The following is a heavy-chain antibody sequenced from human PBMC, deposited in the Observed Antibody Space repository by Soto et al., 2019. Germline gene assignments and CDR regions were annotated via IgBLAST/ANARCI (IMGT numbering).Heavy chain of an antibody. V-gene: IGHV3-13*04. J-gene: IGHJ4*02. Sequence: EVQLVESGGGLVQPGGSLRLSCAASGFTFSRYDMHWVRQATGKPLEWVSGIGNADDTYYLGSVKGRFTISRENAKNALYLQMNSLRAGDTPVYYCATLSSSGWAFDYWGQGTLVTVSS. CDR2: IGNADDT. CDR3: ATLSSSGWAFDY. D-gene: IGHD3-10*01. CDR1: GFTFSRYD.